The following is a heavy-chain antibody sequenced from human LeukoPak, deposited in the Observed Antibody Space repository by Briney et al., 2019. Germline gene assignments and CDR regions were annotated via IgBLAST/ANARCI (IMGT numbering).Heavy chain of an antibody. Sequence: GGSLRLSCAPSGFTFSNAWMSWVRQAPGKGLEWVGRIKSKIDGETPDYAAPAKGRFIISRDDSKDALFLQMNSLKIEDTAVYYCTTTRRWEQPNFDYWGQGILVTVSS. J-gene: IGHJ4*02. CDR3: TTTRRWEQPNFDY. D-gene: IGHD1/OR15-1a*01. CDR2: IKSKIDGETP. V-gene: IGHV3-15*01. CDR1: GFTFSNAW.